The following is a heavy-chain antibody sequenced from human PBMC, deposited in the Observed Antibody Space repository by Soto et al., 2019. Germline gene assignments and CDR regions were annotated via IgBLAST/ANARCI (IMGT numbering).Heavy chain of an antibody. V-gene: IGHV4-34*01. D-gene: IGHD6-13*01. J-gene: IGHJ6*02. Sequence: QVQLQQWGAGLLKPSETLSLTCAVYGGSFSGYYWSWIRQPPGKGLEWIGEINHSGSTNYNPSLKSRVTISVDTSKNQFSLKLSSVTAADTAVYYCVRGPRVAAAAAYCYYGMDVWGQGTTVTVSS. CDR2: INHSGST. CDR1: GGSFSGYY. CDR3: VRGPRVAAAAAYCYYGMDV.